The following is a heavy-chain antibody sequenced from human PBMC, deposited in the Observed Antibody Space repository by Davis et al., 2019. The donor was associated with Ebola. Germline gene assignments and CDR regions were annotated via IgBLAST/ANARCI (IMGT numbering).Heavy chain of an antibody. V-gene: IGHV4-34*01. Sequence: MPSETLSLTCAVYGGSFSGYYWSWIRQPPGKGLEWIGEINHSGSTNYNPSLRSRVTISVDRSKNQFSLKLSSVTAADTAVYYCARLPGLQLCSGMDVWGQGTTVTVSS. CDR3: ARLPGLQLCSGMDV. J-gene: IGHJ6*02. CDR2: INHSGST. CDR1: GGSFSGYY. D-gene: IGHD5-18*01.